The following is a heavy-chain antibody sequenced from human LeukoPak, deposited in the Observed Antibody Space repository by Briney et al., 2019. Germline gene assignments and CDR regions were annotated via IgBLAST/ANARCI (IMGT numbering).Heavy chain of an antibody. CDR3: ARDIVVVPAAIGYYYGIDV. V-gene: IGHV3-30-3*01. J-gene: IGHJ6*02. CDR2: ISYDGSNK. CDR1: GFTFSSYA. D-gene: IGHD2-2*01. Sequence: AGGSLRLSCAASGFTFSSYAMHWVRKAPGKGLEWVAVISYDGSNKYYADSVKGRFTISRDNSKNTLYLQMNSLRAEDTAVYYCARDIVVVPAAIGYYYGIDVWGQGTTVTVSS.